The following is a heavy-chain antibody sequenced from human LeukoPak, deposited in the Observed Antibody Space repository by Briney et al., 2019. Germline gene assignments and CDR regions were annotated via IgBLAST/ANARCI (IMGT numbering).Heavy chain of an antibody. CDR1: GYTFTGYY. CDR3: AGVTYYYDSSGYSPLLGYYYGMDV. CDR2: INPNSGGT. V-gene: IGHV1-2*02. J-gene: IGHJ6*02. D-gene: IGHD3-22*01. Sequence: ASVKVSCKASGYTFTGYYMHWVRQAPGRGLGWMGWINPNSGGTNYAQKFQGRVTMTRDTSISTAYMELSRLRSDDTAVYYCAGVTYYYDSSGYSPLLGYYYGMDVWGQGTTVTVSS.